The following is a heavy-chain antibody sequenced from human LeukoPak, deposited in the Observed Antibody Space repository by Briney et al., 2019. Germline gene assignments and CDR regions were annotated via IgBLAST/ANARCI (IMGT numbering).Heavy chain of an antibody. CDR2: VIPIFGTA. D-gene: IGHD7-27*01. Sequence: SVKVSCKASGGTFSSYAISWVRQAPGQGLEWMGGVIPIFGTANYAQKFQGRVTITTDESTSTAYMELSSLRSEDTAVYYGARNHLGRTGDGVLWFDPWGQGTLVNLSS. CDR1: GGTFSSYA. J-gene: IGHJ5*02. CDR3: ARNHLGRTGDGVLWFDP. V-gene: IGHV1-69*05.